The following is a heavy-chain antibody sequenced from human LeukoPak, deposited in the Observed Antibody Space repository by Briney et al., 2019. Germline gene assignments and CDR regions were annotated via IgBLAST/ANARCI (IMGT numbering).Heavy chain of an antibody. V-gene: IGHV4-30-4*08. Sequence: PSETLSLTCTVSGGSISSGDYYWSWLRQPPGKGLEWNGYIYYSGSTYYNPSLKSRVTISVDTSKNQFYLKLSSVTAADTAVYYCARNDYGDYVPLDYYYYYMDVWGKGTTVTVSS. CDR3: ARNDYGDYVPLDYYYYYMDV. D-gene: IGHD4-17*01. CDR2: IYYSGST. J-gene: IGHJ6*03. CDR1: GGSISSGDYY.